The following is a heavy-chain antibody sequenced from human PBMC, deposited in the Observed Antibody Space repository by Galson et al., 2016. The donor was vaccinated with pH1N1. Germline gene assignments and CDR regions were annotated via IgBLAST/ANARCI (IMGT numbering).Heavy chain of an antibody. CDR2: IDPSNGGT. CDR1: GYTFTREY. CDR3: TRDLGRRREF. J-gene: IGHJ4*02. V-gene: IGHV1-46*01. Sequence: SVKVSCKASGYTFTREYIHWVRQAPGEGPEWMGVIDPSNGGTTYAQKFQARVTMTRDTSTSTVYLDLSRLRSEDTSVFYCTRDLGRRREFWGQGTLVTVPS. D-gene: IGHD1-26*01.